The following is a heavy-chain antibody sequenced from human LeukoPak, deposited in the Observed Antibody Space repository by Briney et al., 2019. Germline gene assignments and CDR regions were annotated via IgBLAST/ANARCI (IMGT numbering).Heavy chain of an antibody. D-gene: IGHD6-13*01. V-gene: IGHV4-38-2*02. CDR2: IYHSGST. J-gene: IGHJ5*02. CDR1: GYSISSGYY. Sequence: PSETLSPTCTVSGYSISSGYYWGWIRQPPGKGLEWIRSIYHSGSTYYNPSLKSRVTISVDTSKNQFSLKLSSVTAADTAVYYCARLGGIAAASPLNWFDPWGQGTLVTVSS. CDR3: ARLGGIAAASPLNWFDP.